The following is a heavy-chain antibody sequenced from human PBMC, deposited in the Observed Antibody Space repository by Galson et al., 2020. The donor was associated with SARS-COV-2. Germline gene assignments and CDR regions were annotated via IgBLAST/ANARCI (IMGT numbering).Heavy chain of an antibody. CDR1: GYRSTGYY. Sequence: ASVKISCKTSGYRSTGYYINRVRQAPGQGLEYMRWINPSTGSASYAQRFQDRVTMTSDMSIKTDFLKLSGLRFDDSAVYYCVRGLSGDWPYCYFYGIDVWGHGTTVTCSS. D-gene: IGHD2-21*02. CDR2: INPSTGSA. V-gene: IGHV1-2*02. CDR3: VRGLSGDWPYCYFYGIDV. J-gene: IGHJ6*02.